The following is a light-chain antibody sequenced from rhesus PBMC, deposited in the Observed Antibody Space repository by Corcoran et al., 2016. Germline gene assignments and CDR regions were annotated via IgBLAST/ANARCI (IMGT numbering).Light chain of an antibody. CDR1: NIGREV. J-gene: IGLJ1*01. V-gene: IGLV3-44*01. Sequence: SYDLTQPPSVSVSPGQTARLPCGGDNIGREVVNWSQQKPPQAPVLVIYFDNDRPSGIPERFSGSKSGNTATLTSSGVEAGDEADYYCQVWDSSSGQPYMFGAGTRLTVL. CDR3: QVWDSSSGQPYM. CDR2: FDN.